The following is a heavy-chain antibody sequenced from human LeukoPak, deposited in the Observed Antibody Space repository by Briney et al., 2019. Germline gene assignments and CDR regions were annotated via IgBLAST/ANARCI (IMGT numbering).Heavy chain of an antibody. V-gene: IGHV3-23*01. CDR1: GFTFSSYG. J-gene: IGHJ3*02. Sequence: QTGGSLRLSCAASGFTFSSYGMHWVRQALGKGLEWVSAISGSGGSTYYADSVKGRFTISRDNSKNTLYLQMNSLRAEDTAVYYCAKDTALYWRYSSSFSLDAFDIWGQGTMVTVSS. D-gene: IGHD6-6*01. CDR3: AKDTALYWRYSSSFSLDAFDI. CDR2: ISGSGGST.